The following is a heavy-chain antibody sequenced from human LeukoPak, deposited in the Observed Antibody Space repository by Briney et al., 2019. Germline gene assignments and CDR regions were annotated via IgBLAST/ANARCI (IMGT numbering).Heavy chain of an antibody. V-gene: IGHV4-34*01. Sequence: SETLSLTCAVYGGSFSGYYWSWIRQPPGKGLEWIGEINHSGSTNYNPSLKSRVTISVDTSKNQFSLKLSSVTAADTAVYYCARGGYYGSGSYSAGYYYYYMDVWGKGATVTISS. CDR1: GGSFSGYY. CDR2: INHSGST. D-gene: IGHD3-10*01. CDR3: ARGGYYGSGSYSAGYYYYYMDV. J-gene: IGHJ6*03.